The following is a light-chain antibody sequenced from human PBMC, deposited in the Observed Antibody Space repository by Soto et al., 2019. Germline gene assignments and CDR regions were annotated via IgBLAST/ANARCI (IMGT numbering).Light chain of an antibody. J-gene: IGLJ3*02. Sequence: QSALTQPASVSGSPGQSITISCTGTSSDVGGYNFVSWYQQHPGKAPKLMIYEVSNRPSGVSNRFSGSKSGNTASLTISGLQAEDEADYYCNSYTSSSTRVFGGGTKVNVL. CDR2: EVS. CDR3: NSYTSSSTRV. CDR1: SSDVGGYNF. V-gene: IGLV2-14*01.